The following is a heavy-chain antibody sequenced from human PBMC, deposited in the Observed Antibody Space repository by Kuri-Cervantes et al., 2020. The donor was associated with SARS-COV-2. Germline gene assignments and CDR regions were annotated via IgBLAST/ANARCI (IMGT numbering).Heavy chain of an antibody. D-gene: IGHD3-10*01. V-gene: IGHV4-34*01. CDR2: INHSGST. CDR3: ARVGDYYGSGSVDY. CDR1: GGSFSGYY. J-gene: IGHJ4*02. Sequence: GSLRLSCAFYGGSFSGYYWSWTRPPPGKGLEWIGEINHSGSTNYNPSLESRVTISVDTSKNQFSLKLSSVTAADTAVYYCARVGDYYGSGSVDYWGQGTLVTVSS.